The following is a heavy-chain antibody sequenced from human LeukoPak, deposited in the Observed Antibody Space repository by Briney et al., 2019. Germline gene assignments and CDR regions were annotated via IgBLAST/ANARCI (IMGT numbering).Heavy chain of an antibody. CDR2: INHSGST. V-gene: IGHV4-34*01. CDR1: GGSFSGYY. J-gene: IGHJ4*02. CDR3: ARGYGDYPPYYFDY. D-gene: IGHD4-17*01. Sequence: SETLSLTCAVYGGSFSGYYWSWIRQPPGKGLEWIGEINHSGSTNYNPSLKSRVTISVDTSKNQFSLKLSSVTAADTAVYYCARGYGDYPPYYFDYWGQGTLATVSS.